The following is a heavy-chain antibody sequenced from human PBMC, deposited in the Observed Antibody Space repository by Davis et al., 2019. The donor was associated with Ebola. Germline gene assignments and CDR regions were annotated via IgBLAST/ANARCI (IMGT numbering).Heavy chain of an antibody. V-gene: IGHV4-4*02. CDR1: GGSISSSNW. J-gene: IGHJ4*02. D-gene: IGHD4-23*01. Sequence: MPSETLSLTCAVSGGSISSSNWWSWVRQPPGKGLEWIGEIYHSGGTNYNPSLKSRVTISVDKSKNQFSLNLSSVTAADTAVYYCARDYGGDYFDYWGQGTLVTVSS. CDR2: IYHSGGT. CDR3: ARDYGGDYFDY.